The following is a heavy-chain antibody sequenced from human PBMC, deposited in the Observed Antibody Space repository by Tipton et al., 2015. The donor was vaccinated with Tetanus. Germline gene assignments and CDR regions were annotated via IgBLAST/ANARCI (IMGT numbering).Heavy chain of an antibody. CDR1: GFPFRSYG. CDR3: TASGIVGSGYRVDW. J-gene: IGHJ4*02. Sequence: SLRLSCVGSGFPFRSYGFHWVRQAPGRGLEWAAHISYDGSNTHYADSVKSRFTVSRDNSKNTLFVQMNSLRTGDTAVYYCTASGIVGSGYRVDWWGRGTLVVVSS. D-gene: IGHD3-9*01. CDR2: ISYDGSNT. V-gene: IGHV3-30*03.